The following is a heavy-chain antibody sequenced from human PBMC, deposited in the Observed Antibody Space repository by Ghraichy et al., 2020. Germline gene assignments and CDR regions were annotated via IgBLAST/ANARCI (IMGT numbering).Heavy chain of an antibody. J-gene: IGHJ1*01. CDR2: INHSGST. D-gene: IGHD6-13*01. CDR3: ARGLRVGGSSWPLRGPAEYFQH. Sequence: SETLSLTCAVYGGSFSGYYWSWIRQPPGKGLEWIGEINHSGSTNYNPSLKSRVTISVDTSKNQFSLKLSSVTAADTAVYYCARGLRVGGSSWPLRGPAEYFQHWGQGTLVTVSS. V-gene: IGHV4-34*01. CDR1: GGSFSGYY.